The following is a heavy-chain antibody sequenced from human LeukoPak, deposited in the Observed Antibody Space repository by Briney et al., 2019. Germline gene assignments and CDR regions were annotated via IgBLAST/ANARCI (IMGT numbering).Heavy chain of an antibody. CDR1: GYTFTTYD. CDR2: MNPNSGNT. J-gene: IGHJ3*02. D-gene: IGHD2-15*01. CDR3: ARGLVVLAATSWAFDI. V-gene: IGHV1-8*01. Sequence: ASVKVSCKASGYTFTTYDINWVRQATGQGLEWMGWMNPNSGNTGYAQKFQGRVTTTRNTSISTAYMELSSLRSEDTAVYYCARGLVVLAATSWAFDIWGHGTMVTVSS.